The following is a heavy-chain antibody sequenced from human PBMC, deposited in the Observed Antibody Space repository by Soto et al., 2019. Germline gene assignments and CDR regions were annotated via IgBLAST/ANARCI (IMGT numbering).Heavy chain of an antibody. CDR3: ARGHYDILTGYFFDY. J-gene: IGHJ4*02. CDR2: INHSGST. CDR1: GGSFSGYY. V-gene: IGHV4-34*01. D-gene: IGHD3-9*01. Sequence: SETLSLTCAVYGGSFSGYYWSWIRQPPGKGLEWIGEINHSGSTNYNPSLKSRVTISVDTSKNQFSLKLSSVTAADTAVYYCARGHYDILTGYFFDYWGQGTLVTVSS.